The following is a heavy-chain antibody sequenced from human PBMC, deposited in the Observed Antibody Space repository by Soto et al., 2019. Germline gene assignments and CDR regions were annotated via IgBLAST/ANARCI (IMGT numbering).Heavy chain of an antibody. D-gene: IGHD5-18*01. CDR1: GFTFSSYS. J-gene: IGHJ4*02. CDR2: ISSSSSSI. V-gene: IGHV3-21*01. CDR3: ARDLEGGYSYGN. Sequence: VQLVESGGGLVKPGGSLRLSCAASGFTFSSYSMNWVRQAPGKGLEWVSSISSSSSSIYYADSVKGRFTISRDKAKSCLDLQMNSLRAEDTAVYYCARDLEGGYSYGNWGQGTLVTVFS.